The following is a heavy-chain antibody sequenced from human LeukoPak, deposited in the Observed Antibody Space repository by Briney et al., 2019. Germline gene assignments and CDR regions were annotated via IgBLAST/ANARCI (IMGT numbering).Heavy chain of an antibody. CDR2: INSNGNAM. V-gene: IGHV3-48*03. J-gene: IGHJ3*02. Sequence: PGGSLRLSCAASGFIFSSYGMNWVRQAPGKGLEWASYINSNGNAMYFADSAKGRFTLSRDNAKNSLYLQMKSLRAEDTAIYYCAREGGGQRDGFDIWGQGTLVTVSS. D-gene: IGHD3-16*01. CDR3: AREGGGQRDGFDI. CDR1: GFIFSSYG.